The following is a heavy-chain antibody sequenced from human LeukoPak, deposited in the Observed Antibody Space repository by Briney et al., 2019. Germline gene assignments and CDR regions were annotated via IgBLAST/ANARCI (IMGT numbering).Heavy chain of an antibody. CDR1: GGTFSSYA. V-gene: IGHV1-69*01. Sequence: GSSVKVSCKASGGTFSSYAISWVRQALGQGLEWMGGIIPIFGTANYAQKFQGRVTITADESTSAAYMELSSLRSEDTAVYYCARDQGRDYDSSGYYIPYDYWGQGTPVTVSS. CDR3: ARDQGRDYDSSGYYIPYDY. D-gene: IGHD3-22*01. J-gene: IGHJ4*02. CDR2: IIPIFGTA.